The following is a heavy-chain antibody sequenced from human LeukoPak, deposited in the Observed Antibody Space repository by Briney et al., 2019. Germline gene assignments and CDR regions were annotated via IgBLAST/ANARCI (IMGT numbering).Heavy chain of an antibody. Sequence: SQTLSLTCTVSGGSISSGSYYWSWIRQPAGKGLEWIGRIYTSGSTNYNPSLKSRVTISVDTSKNQFSLKLSSVTAADTAVYYCARESGSYDPYYYYMDVWGKGTTVTVSS. CDR2: IYTSGST. CDR1: GGSISSGSYY. CDR3: ARESGSYDPYYYYMDV. J-gene: IGHJ6*03. D-gene: IGHD1-26*01. V-gene: IGHV4-61*02.